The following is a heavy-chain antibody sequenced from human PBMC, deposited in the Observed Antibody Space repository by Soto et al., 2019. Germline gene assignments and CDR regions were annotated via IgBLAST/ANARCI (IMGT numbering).Heavy chain of an antibody. J-gene: IGHJ5*02. D-gene: IGHD3-3*01. CDR2: INHTGGT. V-gene: IGHV4-34*01. CDR3: ATRITVFGLLIPPFDP. CDR1: GGSVNGYY. Sequence: SETLSLTCAVYGGSVNGYYWNWIRQPPGKGPEWIGEINHTGGTHYNPSLKSRVTMSVDTSKNQFSLRLSSVTAADTAIYYCATRITVFGLLIPPFDPWGQGTQVTVSS.